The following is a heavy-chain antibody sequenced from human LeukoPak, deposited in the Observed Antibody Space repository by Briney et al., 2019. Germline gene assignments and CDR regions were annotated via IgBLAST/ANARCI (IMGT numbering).Heavy chain of an antibody. J-gene: IGHJ4*02. Sequence: AVSLRFSCAASGFTVSSYEMKWVRHGPGQGLMWVSYISSSGSTIYYAVSVKGRFTISRDNAKNSLYLQMNSLRAEDTAVYYCARSGDIVVVVAATDYWGQGTLVTVSS. CDR2: ISSSGSTI. CDR1: GFTVSSYE. D-gene: IGHD2-15*01. V-gene: IGHV3-48*03. CDR3: ARSGDIVVVVAATDY.